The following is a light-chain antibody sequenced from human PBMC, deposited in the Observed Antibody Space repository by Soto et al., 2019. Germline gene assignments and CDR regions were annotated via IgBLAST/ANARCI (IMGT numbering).Light chain of an antibody. J-gene: IGKJ4*02. CDR2: AAS. CDR1: QSISRY. CDR3: QQRNSTPLT. V-gene: IGKV1-39*01. Sequence: DIQMTQSPSSLSASVGDRVTITCRASQSISRYLNWYQQRPGKAPKFLIYAASSLQVGVPSRFTGSGFRTDFSLTISSLQPEYFATYYSQQRNSTPLTSGCGTKVDSK.